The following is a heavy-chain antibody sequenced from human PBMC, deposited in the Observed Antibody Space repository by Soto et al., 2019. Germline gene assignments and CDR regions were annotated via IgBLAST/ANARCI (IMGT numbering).Heavy chain of an antibody. V-gene: IGHV3-49*03. CDR2: IRNKPYGGRA. Sequence: DVQLVESGGGLVQPGRSLTLSCRTSGFTFDNYTVGWFRQAPGKGLEWLTFIRNKPYGGRADYAASVEGRFTVSRDDSNSIAYLQMNNLKTADTAVYYCTASRQWLVTIDSWGQGTLVTVSS. D-gene: IGHD6-19*01. J-gene: IGHJ4*02. CDR3: TASRQWLVTIDS. CDR1: GFTFDNYT.